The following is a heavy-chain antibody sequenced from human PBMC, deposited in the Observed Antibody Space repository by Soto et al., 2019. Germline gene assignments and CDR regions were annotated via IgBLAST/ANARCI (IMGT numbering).Heavy chain of an antibody. V-gene: IGHV4-30-4*01. CDR1: GGSISSGDYY. CDR2: IYYSGST. D-gene: IGHD6-19*01. CDR3: ARDHIAVAGTIDY. Sequence: SETLSLTCTVSGGSISSGDYYWSWIRQPPGKGLEWIGYIYYSGSTYYNPSLKSRVTISVDTSKNQFSLKLSSVTAADTAVYYCARDHIAVAGTIDYWGQGTLVTVSS. J-gene: IGHJ4*02.